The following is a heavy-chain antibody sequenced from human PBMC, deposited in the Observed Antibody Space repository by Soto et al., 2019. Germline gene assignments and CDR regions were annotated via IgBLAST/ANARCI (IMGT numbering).Heavy chain of an antibody. J-gene: IGHJ6*02. Sequence: SVKVSCKASGGTFSSYAISWVRQAPGQGLEWMGGIIPIFGTANYAQKFQGRVTITADESTSTAYMELSSLRSEDTAVYYCASDPTRYYDSSGYYEAGRYYYYGMDVWGQ. CDR2: IIPIFGTA. D-gene: IGHD3-22*01. V-gene: IGHV1-69*13. CDR3: ASDPTRYYDSSGYYEAGRYYYYGMDV. CDR1: GGTFSSYA.